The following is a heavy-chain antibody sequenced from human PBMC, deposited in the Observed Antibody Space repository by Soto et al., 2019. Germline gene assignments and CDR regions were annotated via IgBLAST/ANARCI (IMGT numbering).Heavy chain of an antibody. V-gene: IGHV1-69*13. J-gene: IGHJ4*02. Sequence: GPSVKVSCKASGGTFSSYAISWVRQAPGQGLEWMGGIIPIFGTANYAQKFQGRVTITADESTSTAYMELSSLRSEDTAVYYCARDSIKRDYYDSSGYYYPIVYWGQGTLVTVSS. CDR1: GGTFSSYA. D-gene: IGHD3-22*01. CDR3: ARDSIKRDYYDSSGYYYPIVY. CDR2: IIPIFGTA.